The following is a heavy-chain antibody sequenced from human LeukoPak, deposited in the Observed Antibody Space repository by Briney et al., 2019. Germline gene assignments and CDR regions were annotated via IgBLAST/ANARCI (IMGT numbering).Heavy chain of an antibody. CDR1: GFTFSSHG. V-gene: IGHV3-23*01. D-gene: IGHD5-24*01. J-gene: IGHJ4*02. CDR3: AKDDRWLQFCC. Sequence: PGGSLRLSCVASGFTFSSHGMNWVRQAPGKGLEWVSGIIPSGHTTYYADSVRGRFTISRDNSRNTVYLQMNSLRAEDTAVYYCAKDDRWLQFCCWGQGTLVPVSA. CDR2: IIPSGHTT.